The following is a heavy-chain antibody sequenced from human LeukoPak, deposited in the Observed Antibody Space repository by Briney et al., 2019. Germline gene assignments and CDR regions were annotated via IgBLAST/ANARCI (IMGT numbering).Heavy chain of an antibody. CDR3: ARELRDIVVVVAATRGDYYYYMDV. V-gene: IGHV1-2*02. CDR2: INPNSGGT. D-gene: IGHD2-15*01. Sequence: ASVKVSCKASGYTFTGYYMHWVRQAPGQGLEWMGWINPNSGGTNYAQKFQGRVTMTRDTSISTAYMELSRLRSDDTAVYYCARELRDIVVVVAATRGDYYYYMDVWGKGTTVTVPS. J-gene: IGHJ6*03. CDR1: GYTFTGYY.